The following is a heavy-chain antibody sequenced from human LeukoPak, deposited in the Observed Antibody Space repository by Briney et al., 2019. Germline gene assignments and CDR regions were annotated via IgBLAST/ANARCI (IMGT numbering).Heavy chain of an antibody. D-gene: IGHD3-10*01. Sequence: GGSLRLSCAASGFTFDDYGMSWVRQAPGKGLEWVSGINWNGGSTGYADSVKGRFTISRDNAKNSLYLQMNSLRAEDTALYYCARGGYYGSGSYYRNWGQGTLVTVSS. CDR1: GFTFDDYG. CDR3: ARGGYYGSGSYYRN. V-gene: IGHV3-20*04. CDR2: INWNGGST. J-gene: IGHJ4*02.